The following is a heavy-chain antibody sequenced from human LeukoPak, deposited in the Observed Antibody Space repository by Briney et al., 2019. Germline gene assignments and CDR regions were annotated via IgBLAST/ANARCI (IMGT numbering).Heavy chain of an antibody. CDR2: INHSGST. CDR3: ARGVVRGVRGYGMDV. D-gene: IGHD3-10*01. CDR1: GGSFSGYY. V-gene: IGHV4-34*01. J-gene: IGHJ6*02. Sequence: SETLSLTCAVYGGSFSGYYWSWIRQPPGKGLEWIGEINHSGSTNYNPSLKSRVTISVDTSKNQFSLKLSSVTAADTAVYYCARGVVRGVRGYGMDVWGQGTTVTVSS.